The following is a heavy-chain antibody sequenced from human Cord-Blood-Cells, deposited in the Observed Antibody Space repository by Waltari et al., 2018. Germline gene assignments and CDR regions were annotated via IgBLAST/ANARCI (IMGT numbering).Heavy chain of an antibody. Sequence: EVQLVESGGGLIKPGGSLRRSCAASGLTASSNNLSWVRQAPGKGLEWVSVNYSGGSTYYADSVKGRFTISRDNSKNTLYLQMNSLRAEDTAVYYCARELGTSGDWGQGTLVTVSS. V-gene: IGHV3-53*01. J-gene: IGHJ4*02. CDR2: NYSGGST. CDR3: ARELGTSGD. CDR1: GLTASSNN. D-gene: IGHD7-27*01.